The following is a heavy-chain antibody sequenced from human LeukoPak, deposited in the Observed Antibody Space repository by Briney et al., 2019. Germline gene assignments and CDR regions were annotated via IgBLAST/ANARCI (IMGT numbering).Heavy chain of an antibody. Sequence: GESLKISCKGSGYSFSSYWIGWVRQKPGKGLEWMGLIYPDDSDTRYSPSFQGQVTMSADKSINTAYLQWNSLRASDTAMYYCARRSGGLDYWGQGTLVTVSS. J-gene: IGHJ4*02. CDR3: ARRSGGLDY. V-gene: IGHV5-51*01. D-gene: IGHD2-15*01. CDR2: IYPDDSDT. CDR1: GYSFSSYW.